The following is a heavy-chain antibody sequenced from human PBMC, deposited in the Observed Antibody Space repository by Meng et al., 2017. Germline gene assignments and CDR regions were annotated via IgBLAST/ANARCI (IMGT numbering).Heavy chain of an antibody. J-gene: IGHJ5*02. D-gene: IGHD4-17*01. CDR3: ARDYGDYAWIAKRWFDP. V-gene: IGHV1-69*01. CDR2: IIPIFGTA. CDR1: GGTFSSYA. Sequence: VDLVQAGAEVKKPGSSVKVPWKAYGGTFSSYAISWVRQAPGQGLEWMGGIIPIFGTANYAQKFQGRVTITADESTSTAYMELSSLRSEDTAVYYCARDYGDYAWIAKRWFDPWGQGTLVTVSS.